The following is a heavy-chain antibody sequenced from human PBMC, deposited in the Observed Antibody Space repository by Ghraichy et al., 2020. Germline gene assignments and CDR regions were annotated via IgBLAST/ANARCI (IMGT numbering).Heavy chain of an antibody. CDR3: ARGRSGWGGPDY. CDR1: GYTFTGYY. Sequence: VKVSCKASGYTFTGYYVHWVRQAPGQGLEWMGWNNPNSGGTNYAQKFQGRVTMTRDTSISTVYMELSRLRSDDTAVYYCARGRSGWGGPDYWGQGTLVTVSS. CDR2: NNPNSGGT. V-gene: IGHV1-2*02. D-gene: IGHD6-19*01. J-gene: IGHJ4*02.